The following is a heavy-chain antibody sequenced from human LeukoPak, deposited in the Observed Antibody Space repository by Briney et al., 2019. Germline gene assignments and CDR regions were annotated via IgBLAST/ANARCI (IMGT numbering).Heavy chain of an antibody. V-gene: IGHV3-23*01. D-gene: IGHD3-22*01. CDR3: SRDRPNYFGTDGHYYRRGGDY. J-gene: IGHJ4*02. Sequence: GGSLRLSCAASKFPFTIYAMSWFRQAPGKGLAWVSSITSSGETTYYAGSVKGRFTISRDNSKDTMYLQMNSLRAEDTAIYYCSRDRPNYFGTDGHYYRRGGDYWGQGTLVTVSS. CDR2: ITSSGETT. CDR1: KFPFTIYA.